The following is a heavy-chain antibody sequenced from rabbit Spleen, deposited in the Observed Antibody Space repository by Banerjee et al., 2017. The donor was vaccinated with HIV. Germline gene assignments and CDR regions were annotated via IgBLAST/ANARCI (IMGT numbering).Heavy chain of an antibody. CDR1: GFSFNSGYD. V-gene: IGHV1S40*01. D-gene: IGHD8-1*01. CDR3: ARDGAGGSYFAL. J-gene: IGHJ6*01. Sequence: QSLEESGGGLVKPGASLTLTCKASGFSFNSGYDMCWVRQAPGKGLEWIACIEGGSSAFSYFASWAKGRFTISKTSSTTVTLQMTSLTAADTATYFCARDGAGGSYFALWGQGTLVTVS. CDR2: IEGGSSAFS.